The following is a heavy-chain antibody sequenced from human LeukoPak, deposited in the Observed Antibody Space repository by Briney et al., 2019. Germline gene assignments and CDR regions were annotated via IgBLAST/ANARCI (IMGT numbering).Heavy chain of an antibody. J-gene: IGHJ6*03. CDR3: ARDFTAAGPQDYYYYYMDV. V-gene: IGHV3-20*04. D-gene: IGHD6-13*01. CDR1: GFTFDDYG. CDR2: INWNGGST. Sequence: GGSLRLSCAASGFTFDDYGMSWVRQAPGKGLEWVSGINWNGGSTGYADSVKGRFTISRDNAKNSLYLQMNSLRAEDTAVYYCARDFTAAGPQDYYYYYMDVWGKGTTVTVSS.